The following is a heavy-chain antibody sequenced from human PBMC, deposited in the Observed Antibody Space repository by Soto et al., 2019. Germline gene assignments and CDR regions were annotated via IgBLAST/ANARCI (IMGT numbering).Heavy chain of an antibody. V-gene: IGHV3-7*01. Sequence: LRLSCAASGFTFSRNWMIWVRQAPGKGLEWVANVKQDGSEKYYVDSVKGRFTISRDNAKNSLYLHMNSLRAEDTAVYYCAREYSGTYFDYWGQGTLVTVSS. CDR2: VKQDGSEK. J-gene: IGHJ4*02. D-gene: IGHD1-26*01. CDR3: AREYSGTYFDY. CDR1: GFTFSRNW.